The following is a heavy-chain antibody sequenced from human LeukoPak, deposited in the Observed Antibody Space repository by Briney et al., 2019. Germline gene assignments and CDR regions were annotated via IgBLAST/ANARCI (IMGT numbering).Heavy chain of an antibody. J-gene: IGHJ5*02. CDR2: ISGYNGNP. CDR3: GRSYSSSHPDWFDP. CDR1: GYTFTSYG. D-gene: IGHD6-6*01. Sequence: ASVKVSCKASGYTFTSYGISWVRQAPVQGLEWMGWISGYNGNPNYAQKLQGRVTMTTDTSTSTAYMELRSLRADDTAVYYCGRSYSSSHPDWFDPWGQGTLVTVSS. V-gene: IGHV1-18*01.